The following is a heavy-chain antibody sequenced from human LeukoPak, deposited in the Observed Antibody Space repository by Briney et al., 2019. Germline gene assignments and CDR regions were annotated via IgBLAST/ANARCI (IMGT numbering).Heavy chain of an antibody. CDR1: GYSLTSYW. CDR2: IDPSDSYT. V-gene: IGHV5-10-1*01. Sequence: TGESLKISCKGSGYSLTSYWITWVRQMPGKGLEWMGKIDPSDSYTNYSPSFQGHVTISADKSISTAYLQWSSLKASDTAMYYCARPGVPGSSFSAFDIWGQGTMVTVSS. J-gene: IGHJ3*02. D-gene: IGHD2-2*01. CDR3: ARPGVPGSSFSAFDI.